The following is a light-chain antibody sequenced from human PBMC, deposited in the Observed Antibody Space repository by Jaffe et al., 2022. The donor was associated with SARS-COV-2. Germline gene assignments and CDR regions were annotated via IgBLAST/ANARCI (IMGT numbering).Light chain of an antibody. CDR2: DAS. V-gene: IGKV1-33*01. CDR1: QDIRKY. Sequence: DIQMTQSPSSLSASVGDRVTITCQASQDIRKYLAWYQQKPGKAPKLLIFDASNLETGVPSRFSGSGSGTDFTFTISSLQPEDLAIYYCQQYDNLPYTFGQGTKLEIK. J-gene: IGKJ2*01. CDR3: QQYDNLPYT.